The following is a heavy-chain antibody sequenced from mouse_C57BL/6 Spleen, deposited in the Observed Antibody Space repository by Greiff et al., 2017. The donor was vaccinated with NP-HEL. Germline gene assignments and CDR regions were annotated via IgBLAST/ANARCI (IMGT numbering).Heavy chain of an antibody. Sequence: QVQLKESGAELVKPGASVKLSCKASGYTFTEYTIHWVKQRSGQGLEWIGWFYPGSGSIKYTEKFKDKATLTADKSSSTVYMELSRLTSEDSAVYFCARHEEYYGSSAWYFDVWGTGTTVTVSS. J-gene: IGHJ1*03. D-gene: IGHD1-1*01. CDR2: FYPGSGSI. CDR1: GYTFTEYT. V-gene: IGHV1-62-2*01. CDR3: ARHEEYYGSSAWYFDV.